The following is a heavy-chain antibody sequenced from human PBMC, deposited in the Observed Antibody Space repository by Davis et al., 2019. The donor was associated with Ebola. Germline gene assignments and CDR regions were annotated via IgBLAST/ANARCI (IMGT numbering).Heavy chain of an antibody. J-gene: IGHJ4*02. V-gene: IGHV3-73*01. Sequence: GGSLRLSCAASGFTFSGSAMHWVRQASGKGLEWVGRIRSKANSYATAYAASVKGRFTISRDDSKNTAYLQMNSLKTEDTAVYYCKTSSSSGGDYWGQGTLVTVSS. CDR1: GFTFSGSA. CDR2: IRSKANSYAT. D-gene: IGHD6-6*01. CDR3: KTSSSSGGDY.